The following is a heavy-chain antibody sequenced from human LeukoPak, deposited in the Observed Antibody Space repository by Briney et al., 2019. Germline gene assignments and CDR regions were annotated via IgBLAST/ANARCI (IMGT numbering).Heavy chain of an antibody. CDR3: AKIPERRDAYRISPPFDY. CDR2: ISYDGSNK. Sequence: GGSLRLSCAASGFTFSSYGMHWVRQAPGKGLEWVAVISYDGSNKYYADSVKGRFTISRDNSKSTLYLQMNSLRAEDTAVYYCAKIPERRDAYRISPPFDYWGQGTLVTVSS. D-gene: IGHD5-24*01. J-gene: IGHJ4*02. V-gene: IGHV3-30*18. CDR1: GFTFSSYG.